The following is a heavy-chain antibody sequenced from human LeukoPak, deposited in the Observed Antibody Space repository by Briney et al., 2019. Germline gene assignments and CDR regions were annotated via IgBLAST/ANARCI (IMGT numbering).Heavy chain of an antibody. V-gene: IGHV4-39*01. Sequence: PSETLSLTCTVSGGSISSYYWSWIRQPPGEGLEWIASIHYSGSTHYNPSLKSRVTISVDTSKNQFSLKLSSVTAADTAVYYCVRLASGLIDYWGQGTLVTVSS. CDR1: GGSISSYY. D-gene: IGHD6-19*01. CDR2: IHYSGST. CDR3: VRLASGLIDY. J-gene: IGHJ4*02.